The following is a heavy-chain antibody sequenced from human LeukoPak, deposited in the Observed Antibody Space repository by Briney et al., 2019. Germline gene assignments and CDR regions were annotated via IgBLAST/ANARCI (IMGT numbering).Heavy chain of an antibody. CDR2: IRYDGSNK. CDR1: GFTFSSYG. D-gene: IGHD5-18*01. CDR3: AKDAPVGYSYGYYFDY. Sequence: GGSLRLSCAASGFTFSSYGMHWVRQAPGKGLEWVAFIRYDGSNKYYADSVKGRFTISRDNSKNTLYLQMNSLRAEDTAVYYCAKDAPVGYSYGYYFDYWDQGTLVTVSS. J-gene: IGHJ4*02. V-gene: IGHV3-30*02.